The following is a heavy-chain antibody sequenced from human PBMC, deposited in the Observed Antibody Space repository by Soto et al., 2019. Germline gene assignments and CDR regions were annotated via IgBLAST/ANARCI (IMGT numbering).Heavy chain of an antibody. Sequence: ASVKVSCKTSGDSFNDYYIHWVRQAPGQGLEWMGWINPNGGGTKYVQKFQGRVTVTRDTSIRTVYMELSSLRSDDTAVYYCARDGYGDRGVNHWFDPWGQGTLVTVSS. V-gene: IGHV1-2*02. CDR2: INPNGGGT. J-gene: IGHJ5*02. CDR3: ARDGYGDRGVNHWFDP. D-gene: IGHD4-17*01. CDR1: GDSFNDYY.